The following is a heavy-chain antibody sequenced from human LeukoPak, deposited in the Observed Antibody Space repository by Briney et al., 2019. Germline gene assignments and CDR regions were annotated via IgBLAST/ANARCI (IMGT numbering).Heavy chain of an antibody. Sequence: GGSLRLSCAASGCTFSSYSMNWVRQAPGKGLEWVSSISSSSSYIYYADSVKGRFTISRDNAKNSLYLQMNSLRAEDTAVYYCAPIRLGELSLSWGQGTLVTVSS. CDR3: APIRLGELSLS. D-gene: IGHD3-16*02. J-gene: IGHJ5*02. CDR2: ISSSSSYI. V-gene: IGHV3-21*01. CDR1: GCTFSSYS.